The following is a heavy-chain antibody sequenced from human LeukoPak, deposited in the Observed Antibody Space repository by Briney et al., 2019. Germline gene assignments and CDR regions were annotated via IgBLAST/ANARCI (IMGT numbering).Heavy chain of an antibody. D-gene: IGHD2-15*01. J-gene: IGHJ3*02. CDR1: GLSFSSYW. Sequence: GGSLRLSCAASGLSFSSYWMTWLRHAPGKGLEWVANIKEDGSAKSYVDSVKGRFTISRDNAKNSLYLQMNSLRVEDTAVYYCARDYDYFSGHNLDAYDIWGQGTTVIVSS. CDR3: ARDYDYFSGHNLDAYDI. V-gene: IGHV3-7*01. CDR2: IKEDGSAK.